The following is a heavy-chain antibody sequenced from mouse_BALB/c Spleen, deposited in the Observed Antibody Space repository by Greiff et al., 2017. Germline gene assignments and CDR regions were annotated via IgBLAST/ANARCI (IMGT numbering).Heavy chain of an antibody. CDR3: ARYDYDEGYAMDY. V-gene: IGHV4-1*02. Sequence: EVKLLESGGGLVQPGGSLKLSCAASGFDFSRYWMSWVRQAPGKGLEWIGEINPDSSTINYTPSLKDKFIISRDNAKNTLYLQMSKERSEDTALYYCARYDYDEGYAMDYWGQGTSVTVSS. J-gene: IGHJ4*01. D-gene: IGHD2-4*01. CDR1: GFDFSRYW. CDR2: INPDSSTI.